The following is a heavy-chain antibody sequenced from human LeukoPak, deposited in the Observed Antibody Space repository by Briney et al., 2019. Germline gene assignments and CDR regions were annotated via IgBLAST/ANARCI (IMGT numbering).Heavy chain of an antibody. V-gene: IGHV3-30-3*01. CDR1: GFTFSSYA. D-gene: IGHD3-3*01. CDR2: MSYDGSNK. CDR3: ATNGYDFWSGYYSYYYYYMDV. Sequence: GGSLRLSCAASGFTFSSYAMHWVRQAPGKGLEWVAVMSYDGSNKYYADSVKGRFTISRDNSKNTLYLQMNSLRAEDTAVYYCATNGYDFWSGYYSYYYYYMDVWGKGTTVTVSS. J-gene: IGHJ6*03.